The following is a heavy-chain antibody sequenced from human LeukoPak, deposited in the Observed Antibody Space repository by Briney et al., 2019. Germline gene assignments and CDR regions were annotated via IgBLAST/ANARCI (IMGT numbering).Heavy chain of an antibody. D-gene: IGHD5-18*01. J-gene: IGHJ4*02. V-gene: IGHV3-30*02. CDR2: IRYDGSNK. Sequence: GGSLRLSCAASGFTFSSYGMHWVRQAPGKGLEWVAFIRYDGSNKYYADSVKGRFTISRDNAKNSLYLQMNSLRAEDTAVYYCARGSRGYSYGELDYWGQGTLVTVSS. CDR3: ARGSRGYSYGELDY. CDR1: GFTFSSYG.